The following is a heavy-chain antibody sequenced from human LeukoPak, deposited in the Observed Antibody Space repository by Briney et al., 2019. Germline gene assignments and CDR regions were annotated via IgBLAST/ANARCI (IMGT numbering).Heavy chain of an antibody. Sequence: GGSLRLSCVASGFTFSRFAMSWVRQAPGKGLEWVSSISSSSSYIYYADSVKGRFTVSRDNAKNSLYLQMNSLRAEDTAVYYCAKGGDHWGQGTLVTVSS. CDR2: ISSSSSYI. CDR3: AKGGDH. J-gene: IGHJ4*02. CDR1: GFTFSRFA. V-gene: IGHV3-21*01. D-gene: IGHD3-16*01.